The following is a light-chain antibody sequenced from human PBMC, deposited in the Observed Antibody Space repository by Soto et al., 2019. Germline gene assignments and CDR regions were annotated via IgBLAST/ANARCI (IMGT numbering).Light chain of an antibody. Sequence: DIQMTQSPSSRSASVGDRVTITGRASQTTNNYFNWYQLKPGKAPKLLSYAAYTLQTGVPSRFTGSGSGTDFNLPIISLHPEDYATYFCHQSYSMLYAFGPGTKVDIK. CDR2: AAY. CDR3: HQSYSMLYA. J-gene: IGKJ2*01. CDR1: QTTNNY. V-gene: IGKV1-39*01.